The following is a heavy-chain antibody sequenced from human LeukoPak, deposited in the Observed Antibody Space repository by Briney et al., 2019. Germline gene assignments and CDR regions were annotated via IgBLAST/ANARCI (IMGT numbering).Heavy chain of an antibody. V-gene: IGHV1-18*01. D-gene: IGHD3-9*01. CDR1: GYTFSTYD. CDR3: ARDFNDILTGWNFDY. Sequence: GASVKVSCKAAGYTFSTYDISWVRQAPGQGLEWMGWISAYNGNTNYAQKLQGRVTMTTDTSTSTAYMELRSLRSDDTAVYYCARDFNDILTGWNFDYWGQGTLVTVSS. J-gene: IGHJ4*02. CDR2: ISAYNGNT.